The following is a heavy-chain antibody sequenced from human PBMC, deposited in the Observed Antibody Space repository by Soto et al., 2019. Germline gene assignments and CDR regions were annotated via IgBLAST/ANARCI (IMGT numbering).Heavy chain of an antibody. CDR3: ARGEGDYVWGSYRTYNWFDP. CDR2: ISSSSSTI. CDR1: GFTFSSYS. D-gene: IGHD3-16*02. Sequence: EVQLVESGGGLVQPGGSLRLSCAASGFTFSSYSMNWVRQAPGKGLEWVSYISSSSSTIYYADSVKGRFTISRDNAKNSLYLQMNSLRDEDTAVYYGARGEGDYVWGSYRTYNWFDPWGQGTLVTVSS. J-gene: IGHJ5*02. V-gene: IGHV3-48*02.